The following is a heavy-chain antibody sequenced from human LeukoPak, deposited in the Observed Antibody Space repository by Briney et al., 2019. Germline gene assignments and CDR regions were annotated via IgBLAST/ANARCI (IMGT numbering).Heavy chain of an antibody. J-gene: IGHJ4*02. CDR2: VNRDGAEK. CDR1: GFNFSDSR. V-gene: IGHV3-7*02. CDR3: ARVHYNTAMVDIDY. Sequence: GGSLRLSCVTSGFNFSDSRMTWVRQAPGKRLHWVANVNRDGAEKHFLDSVEGRFTISRDNAKKSLYLQMSSLRPQDTAVYYCARVHYNTAMVDIDYWGQGTLVTVSS. D-gene: IGHD5-18*01.